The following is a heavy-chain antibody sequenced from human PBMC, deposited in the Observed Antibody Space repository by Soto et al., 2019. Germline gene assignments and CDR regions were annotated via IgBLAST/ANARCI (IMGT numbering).Heavy chain of an antibody. Sequence: QITLKESGPTLVKPTQTLTLTCTFSGFSLSTSGVGVGWIRQPPGKALEWLALIYWDDDERYSPCLKSRLTITKDTSKNQVVPTMTNMDPVDTSTYYCAHNRYFDCLSANRFDTWGQGTLVTVSS. J-gene: IGHJ5*02. CDR1: GFSLSTSGVG. D-gene: IGHD3-9*01. CDR3: AHNRYFDCLSANRFDT. V-gene: IGHV2-5*02. CDR2: IYWDDDE.